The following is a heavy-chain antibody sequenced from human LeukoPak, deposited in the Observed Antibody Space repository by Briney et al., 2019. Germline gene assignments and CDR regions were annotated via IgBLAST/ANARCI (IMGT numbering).Heavy chain of an antibody. V-gene: IGHV4-59*02. J-gene: IGHJ4*02. Sequence: PGGSLRLSCAGSGFTATTNYMSWIRQPPGKGLEWIGYIYYSGSTNYNPSLKSRVTISVDTSKNQFSLKLSSVTAADTAVYYCARAATVVTNLDYWGQGTLVTVSS. CDR3: ARAATVVTNLDY. CDR1: GFTATTNY. CDR2: IYYSGST. D-gene: IGHD4-23*01.